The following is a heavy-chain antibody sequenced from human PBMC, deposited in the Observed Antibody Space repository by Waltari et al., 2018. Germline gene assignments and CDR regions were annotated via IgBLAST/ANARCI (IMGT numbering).Heavy chain of an antibody. Sequence: EVQLVESGGALVQPGGSLRLPRAASGFPLSSYWMTWVRQAPGKGLEWVAIINLDGDVKHYVDSGKGRFTISRDNIKNSLYLQMNSLRAEDTAVYYCARGQGYLIDYWGQGTLVTVSS. D-gene: IGHD3-22*01. CDR2: INLDGDVK. J-gene: IGHJ4*02. V-gene: IGHV3-7*01. CDR3: ARGQGYLIDY. CDR1: GFPLSSYW.